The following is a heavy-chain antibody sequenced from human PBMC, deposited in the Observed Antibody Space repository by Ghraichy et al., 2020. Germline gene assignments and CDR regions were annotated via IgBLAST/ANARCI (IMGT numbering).Heavy chain of an antibody. D-gene: IGHD3-22*01. CDR1: GFTFSSYS. V-gene: IGHV3-21*01. CDR3: ARDSNRSGYYYYRHYYMDV. CDR2: ISSSSSYI. Sequence: GESLNISCAASGFTFSSYSMNWVRQAPGKGLEWVSSISSSSSYIYYADSVKGRFTISRDNAKNSLYLQMNSLRAEDTAVYYCARDSNRSGYYYYRHYYMDVWGKGTTVTVSS. J-gene: IGHJ6*03.